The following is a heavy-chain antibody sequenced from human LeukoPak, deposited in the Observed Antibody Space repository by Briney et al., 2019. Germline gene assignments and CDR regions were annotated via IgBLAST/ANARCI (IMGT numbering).Heavy chain of an antibody. Sequence: GASVKVSCKASGYTFTSYYMHWVRQAPGQGLEWMGIINPSGGSTSYAQKFQGRVTMTRDTSTSTVYMELSSPRSEDTAVYYCARTHSGWYGGYYFDYWGQGTLVTVSS. CDR3: ARTHSGWYGGYYFDY. CDR1: GYTFTSYY. V-gene: IGHV1-46*01. J-gene: IGHJ4*02. CDR2: INPSGGST. D-gene: IGHD6-19*01.